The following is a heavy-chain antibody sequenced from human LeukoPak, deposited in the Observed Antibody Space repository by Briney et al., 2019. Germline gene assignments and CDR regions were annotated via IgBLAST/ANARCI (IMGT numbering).Heavy chain of an antibody. V-gene: IGHV3-30-3*01. J-gene: IGHJ4*02. CDR3: AKDTDEALDY. CDR2: ISYVGNSK. Sequence: GGSLRLSCAASGFTFSSYTIHWVRQPPGKGLEWVAVISYVGNSKYYADSVKGRFTISRDNAKNSLYLQMNSLRAEDTALYYCAKDTDEALDYWGQGTLVTVSS. CDR1: GFTFSSYT.